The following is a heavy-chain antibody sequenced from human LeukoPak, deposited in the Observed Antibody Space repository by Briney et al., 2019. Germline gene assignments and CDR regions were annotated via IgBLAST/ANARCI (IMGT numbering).Heavy chain of an antibody. CDR3: ARQGAQLSKSFFDP. J-gene: IGHJ5*02. V-gene: IGHV4-39*01. CDR1: GDSISKNAFF. CDR2: INYRGAT. D-gene: IGHD3-16*02. Sequence: KPSETLSLTCSVSGDSISKNAFFWVWIRHPPGKGLEWVGRINYRGATSYKPALKSRATIYVDTSKNQFSLKLSSVNAADTAVYYCARQGAQLSKSFFDPWGQGTLVTVSS.